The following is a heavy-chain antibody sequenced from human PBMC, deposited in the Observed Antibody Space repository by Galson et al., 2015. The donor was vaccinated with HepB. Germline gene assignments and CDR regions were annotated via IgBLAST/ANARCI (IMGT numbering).Heavy chain of an antibody. J-gene: IGHJ4*02. CDR3: ARGRDPFGF. V-gene: IGHV3-48*01. CDR1: GFTFSSYS. D-gene: IGHD3-16*01. CDR2: ISSSSSTI. Sequence: SLRLSCAASGFTFSSYSMSWVRQAPGKGLEWVSYISSSSSTIYYADSVKGRFTISRDNAKNSLYLQMNSLRAEDTAVYYCARGRDPFGFWGQGTLVTVSS.